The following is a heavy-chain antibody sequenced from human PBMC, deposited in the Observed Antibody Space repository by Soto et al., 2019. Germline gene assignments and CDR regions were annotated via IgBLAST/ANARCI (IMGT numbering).Heavy chain of an antibody. CDR1: GFTVSSNY. V-gene: IGHV3-66*01. J-gene: IGHJ4*02. D-gene: IGHD6-25*01. CDR3: ARAPSWTAGPFDY. Sequence: EVQLVESGGGLVQPGGFLRLSCAASGFTVSSNYMSWVRQAPGKGPEWVSVTYSGGSTYYADSVKGRFTISRDNSKNTLYLQMNSLRAEDTAVYYCARAPSWTAGPFDYWGQGTLVTVSS. CDR2: TYSGGST.